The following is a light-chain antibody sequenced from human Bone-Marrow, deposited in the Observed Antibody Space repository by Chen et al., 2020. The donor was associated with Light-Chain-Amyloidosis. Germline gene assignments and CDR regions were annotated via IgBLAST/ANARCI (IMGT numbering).Light chain of an antibody. CDR3: QVWDRSSDRPV. V-gene: IGLV3-21*02. Sequence: SYVLTQPSSVSVAPGQTATIACGGNNIGSTRWHWYLQTPGQAPLLVVYDDSDRPSGIPERLSGSNSGNTATLTSSRVEAGDEADYYCQVWDRSSDRPVFGGGTKLTVL. CDR1: NIGSTR. CDR2: DDS. J-gene: IGLJ3*02.